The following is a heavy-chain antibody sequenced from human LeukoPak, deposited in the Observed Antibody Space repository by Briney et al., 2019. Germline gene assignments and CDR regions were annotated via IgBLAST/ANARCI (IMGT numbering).Heavy chain of an antibody. V-gene: IGHV4-38-2*01. Sequence: SSETLSLTCAVSGFSISSGYFWAWIRQSPGKGLEWIGSIFHSGITYYNPCLKSRITISVDTSKNQFSLRLSSVTAADTAVYYCARRISTRRGETCSSTSCYFDYWGQGTLVTVSS. CDR1: GFSISSGYF. CDR3: ARRISTRRGETCSSTSCYFDY. D-gene: IGHD2-2*01. J-gene: IGHJ4*02. CDR2: IFHSGIT.